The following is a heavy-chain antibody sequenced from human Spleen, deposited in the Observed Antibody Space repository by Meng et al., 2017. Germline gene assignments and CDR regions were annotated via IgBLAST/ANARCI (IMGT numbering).Heavy chain of an antibody. V-gene: IGHV3-15*01. CDR3: QWLSTHPPDC. D-gene: IGHD3-22*01. CDR1: GFTFSHAW. J-gene: IGHJ4*02. Sequence: EVQLVESGGGLVEPGGYIRLSCATSGFTFSHAWMSWVRQAPGKGLEWLGRIKSKTDSETTDYAAPVKGRFSISRDDAKNTLYLQMNSLKTEDTAVYYCQWLSTHPPDCWGQGTLVTVSS. CDR2: IKSKTDSETT.